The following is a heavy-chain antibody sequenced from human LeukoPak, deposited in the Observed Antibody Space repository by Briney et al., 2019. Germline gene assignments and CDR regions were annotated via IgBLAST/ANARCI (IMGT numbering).Heavy chain of an antibody. D-gene: IGHD4-17*01. CDR1: GYTFTAHY. Sequence: ASVKVSCKASGYTFTAHYLHWVRQSPGQGLEWMAWINHNSGGTKYAEKFQGRVTVTRDTSTSTAYMELSRLRSDDTAVYYFARGTDYGDYGGTWFYYYYMDVWGEGTTVTVSS. V-gene: IGHV1-2*02. J-gene: IGHJ6*03. CDR3: ARGTDYGDYGGTWFYYYYMDV. CDR2: INHNSGGT.